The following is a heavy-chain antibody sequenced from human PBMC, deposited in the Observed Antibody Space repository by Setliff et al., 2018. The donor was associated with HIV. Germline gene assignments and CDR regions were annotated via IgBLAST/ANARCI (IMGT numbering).Heavy chain of an antibody. CDR1: GFTFSSYW. CDR2: INQDGSEK. CDR3: ARGTSGYLIRAENFQH. Sequence: GGSLRLSCAASGFTFSSYWMSWVRQSPGKGLEWVANINQDGSEKYYVDSVKGRFTISRDNAKNSLYLQMNSLRAEDTAVYYCARGTSGYLIRAENFQHWGQGTLVTVSS. J-gene: IGHJ1*01. V-gene: IGHV3-7*01. D-gene: IGHD3-22*01.